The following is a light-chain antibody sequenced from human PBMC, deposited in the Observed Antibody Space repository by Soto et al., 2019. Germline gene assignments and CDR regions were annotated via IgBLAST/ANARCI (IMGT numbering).Light chain of an antibody. V-gene: IGKV1-6*01. Sequence: AIQITQYPSSLSASVGDRVTITCRASQGIRNDLGWYQQKPGKAPKLLIYAASSLQSGVPSRFSGSGSGTDFTLTISSLQPEDFATYYCLQDYNYPRTFGQGTKVDFK. CDR2: AAS. J-gene: IGKJ1*01. CDR3: LQDYNYPRT. CDR1: QGIRND.